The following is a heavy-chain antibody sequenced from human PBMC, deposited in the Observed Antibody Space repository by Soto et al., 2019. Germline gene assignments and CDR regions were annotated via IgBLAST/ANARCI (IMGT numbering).Heavy chain of an antibody. CDR2: ISLYSDGT. J-gene: IGHJ5*02. V-gene: IGHV1-18*01. CDR1: GYPFSNYG. D-gene: IGHD2-2*01. CDR3: ARVVPGAEAWFGP. Sequence: APAKVSCKTSGYPFSNYGITWVRQAPGQPLEWLGWISLYSDGTNYAQKFKGRVSMTTDTSTTTAYMELRRLRSDDTAVYYCARVVPGAEAWFGPWGQGTLVTVSS.